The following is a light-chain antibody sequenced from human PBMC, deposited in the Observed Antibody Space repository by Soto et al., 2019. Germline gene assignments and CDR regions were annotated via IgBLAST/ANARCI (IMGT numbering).Light chain of an antibody. Sequence: DIVMTQSPDSLAVSLGERVTIMCKSDQSIFHTSDRMNCLAWYQQKPGQPLRLLIYWTSIRESGVPDRFIGSGSGTDFALTINSLQAEDVAVYYCLQYWSDPTFGQGTRLEIK. J-gene: IGKJ5*01. CDR1: QSIFHTSDRMNC. CDR2: WTS. CDR3: LQYWSDPT. V-gene: IGKV4-1*01.